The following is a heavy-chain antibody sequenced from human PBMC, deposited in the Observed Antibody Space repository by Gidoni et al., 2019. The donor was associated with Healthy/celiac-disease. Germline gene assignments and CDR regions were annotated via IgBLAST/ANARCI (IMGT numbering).Heavy chain of an antibody. D-gene: IGHD6-19*01. J-gene: IGHJ4*02. CDR2: IYWDDDK. CDR3: AHSRGVAGTWIPFDY. CDR1: GFPLSTSGVG. V-gene: IGHV2-5*02. Sequence: QITLKEPGPPPAKPTQTLTLTCPSAGFPLSTSGVGVGWIRQPPGKALEWLALIYWDDDKRYSPSLKSRLTITKDTSKNQVVLTMTNMDPVDTATYYCAHSRGVAGTWIPFDYWGQGTLVTVSS.